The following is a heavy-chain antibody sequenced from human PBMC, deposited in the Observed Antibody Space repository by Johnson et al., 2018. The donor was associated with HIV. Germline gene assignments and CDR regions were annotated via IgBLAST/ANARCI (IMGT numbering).Heavy chain of an antibody. V-gene: IGHV3-15*01. J-gene: IGHJ3*02. Sequence: EVQLVESGGGLVKPGGSLRLSCEASGFTFSNAWMSWVRQAPGKGLEWVGRIKSKTDGGPTDYAASVKGRFTISSEDAKNTLYLQMNSLKTEDTAVYYCTTAPTTWIQVWSLGAFDIWGQGTMVTVSS. CDR1: GFTFSNAW. CDR2: IKSKTDGGPT. CDR3: TTAPTTWIQVWSLGAFDI. D-gene: IGHD5-18*01.